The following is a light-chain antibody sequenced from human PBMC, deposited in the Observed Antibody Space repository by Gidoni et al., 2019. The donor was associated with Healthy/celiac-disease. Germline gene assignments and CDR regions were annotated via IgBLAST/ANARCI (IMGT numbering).Light chain of an antibody. CDR3: QAWDSSTEV. J-gene: IGLJ1*01. Sequence: SYELTQPPSASVSPGQTASITCSGDKLGDKYAFWYQQKPGQSPVLVIYQESNRPSGIPERFSGSNSGNTATLTISGTQAMDEADYYCQAWDSSTEVFGTGTKVTVL. CDR2: QES. CDR1: KLGDKY. V-gene: IGLV3-1*01.